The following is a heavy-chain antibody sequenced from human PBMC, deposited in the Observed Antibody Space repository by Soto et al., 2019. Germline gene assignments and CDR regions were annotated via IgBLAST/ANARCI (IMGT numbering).Heavy chain of an antibody. CDR1: GFTFSSYA. J-gene: IGHJ4*02. Sequence: QVQLVESGGGVVQPGRSLRLSCAASGFTFSSYAMHWVRLAPGKGLEWVAVISYDGSNKYYADSVKGRFTISRDNSKNTLYLQMNSLRAEDTAVYYCAREGEDGYTHDYWGQGTLVTVSS. CDR3: AREGEDGYTHDY. V-gene: IGHV3-30-3*01. CDR2: ISYDGSNK. D-gene: IGHD5-12*01.